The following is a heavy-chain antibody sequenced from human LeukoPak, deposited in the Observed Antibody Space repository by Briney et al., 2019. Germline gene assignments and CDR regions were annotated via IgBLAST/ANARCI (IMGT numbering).Heavy chain of an antibody. CDR1: GGSFSGYY. D-gene: IGHD3-3*01. Sequence: PSETLSLTCAVYGGSFSGYYWSWIRQPPGKGLEWIGEINHSGSTNYNPSLKSRVTISVDTSKNQFSPKLSSVTAADTAVYYCARGGGTIFGVVSLNYYYGMDVWGQGTTVTVSS. V-gene: IGHV4-34*01. CDR2: INHSGST. J-gene: IGHJ6*02. CDR3: ARGGGTIFGVVSLNYYYGMDV.